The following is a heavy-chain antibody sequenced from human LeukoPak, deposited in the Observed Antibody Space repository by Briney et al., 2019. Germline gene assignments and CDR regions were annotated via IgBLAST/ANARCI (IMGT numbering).Heavy chain of an antibody. J-gene: IGHJ3*02. Sequence: GGSLRLSCAASGFTFSSHGMNWVRQAPGKGLEWVSGISGSGGNTYYADSVKGRFTISRDNSKNTLYLQMNSLRAEDTAVYYCARGNRNYYDSSGYYYRVWPGGEAFDIWGQGTMVTVSS. CDR2: ISGSGGNT. CDR1: GFTFSSHG. V-gene: IGHV3-23*01. D-gene: IGHD3-22*01. CDR3: ARGNRNYYDSSGYYYRVWPGGEAFDI.